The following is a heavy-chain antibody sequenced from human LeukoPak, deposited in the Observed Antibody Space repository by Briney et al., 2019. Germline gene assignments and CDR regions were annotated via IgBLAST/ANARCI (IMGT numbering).Heavy chain of an antibody. V-gene: IGHV1-69*04. J-gene: IGHJ3*02. Sequence: SVKVSCKASGGTFSSYAIRWVRQAPGQGLEWMGRIIPILGIANYAQKFQGRVTITADKSTSTAYMELSSLRSEDTAVHYCAREESSGGAFDIWGQGTMVTVSS. CDR2: IIPILGIA. CDR3: AREESSGGAFDI. D-gene: IGHD6-19*01. CDR1: GGTFSSYA.